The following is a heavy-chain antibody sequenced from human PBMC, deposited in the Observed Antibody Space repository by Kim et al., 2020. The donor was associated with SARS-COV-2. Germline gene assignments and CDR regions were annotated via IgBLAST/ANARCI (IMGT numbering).Heavy chain of an antibody. V-gene: IGHV1-69*01. CDR2: FGTA. D-gene: IGHD2-2*03. CDR3: ALDIVNDY. Sequence: FGTANYAQKFQGRVTITADESTSTAYMELSSLRSEDTAVYYCALDIVNDYWGQGTLVTVSS. J-gene: IGHJ4*02.